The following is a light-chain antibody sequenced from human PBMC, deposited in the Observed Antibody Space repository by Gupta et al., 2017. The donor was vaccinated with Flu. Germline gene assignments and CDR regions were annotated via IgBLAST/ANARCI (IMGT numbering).Light chain of an antibody. Sequence: QPVLTPPPSVSGAPGQSITISCAGSSSNIGAGFDVHWYQQVPGTAPKLLIYVNTKRPSGVPDRFSGSKSDTSASLAITGLQAEDEGDYYCESYDSSLSGSVFGGGTKLTVL. CDR3: ESYDSSLSGSV. J-gene: IGLJ3*02. CDR2: VNT. V-gene: IGLV1-40*01. CDR1: SSNIGAGFD.